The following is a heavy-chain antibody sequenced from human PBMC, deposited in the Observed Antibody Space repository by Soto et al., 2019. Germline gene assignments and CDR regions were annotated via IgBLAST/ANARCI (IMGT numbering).Heavy chain of an antibody. CDR1: GFTFSSYA. D-gene: IGHD3-10*01. V-gene: IGHV3-23*01. CDR3: AKRGSGSYFDY. CDR2: ISGRGDST. Sequence: EVQLLESGGGLVQPGGSLRLSCAASGFTFSSYAMRWVRQAPGKGLEWVSAISGRGDSTYYADSVKGRFTISRDNSKNTMYLQMNSRRAEETAVYYCAKRGSGSYFDYWGQGTLVTVSS. J-gene: IGHJ4*02.